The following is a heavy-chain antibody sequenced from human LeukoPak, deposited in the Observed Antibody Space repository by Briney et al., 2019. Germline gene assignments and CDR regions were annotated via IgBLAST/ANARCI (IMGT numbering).Heavy chain of an antibody. D-gene: IGHD3-22*01. J-gene: IGHJ4*02. CDR1: GYTFNDFA. Sequence: GASVKVSCKASGYTFNDFAINWVRQAPGQGLEWMGWISGFNGNTKYPQNLQGRVTMTIDTSTSTAYMEVKNLRSDDTAVYYCARDHGGYSPYWGQGTLVIVSS. CDR2: ISGFNGNT. V-gene: IGHV1-18*04. CDR3: ARDHGGYSPY.